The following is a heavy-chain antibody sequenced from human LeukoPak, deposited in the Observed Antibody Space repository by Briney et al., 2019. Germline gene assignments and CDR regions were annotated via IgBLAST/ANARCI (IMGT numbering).Heavy chain of an antibody. CDR3: TTNRVNTAMCKGPS. V-gene: IGHV3-15*07. D-gene: IGHD5-18*01. J-gene: IGHJ5*02. CDR2: IKSKTDGGTT. Sequence: PGGSLRLSCAASGFSFSNAWVNWVRQAPGKGLEWVGRIKSKTDGGTTDYTAPVKGRFTISRDDSKNTLYLQMNSLKTEDTAVYYCTTNRVNTAMCKGPSWGQGTLVTVSS. CDR1: GFSFSNAW.